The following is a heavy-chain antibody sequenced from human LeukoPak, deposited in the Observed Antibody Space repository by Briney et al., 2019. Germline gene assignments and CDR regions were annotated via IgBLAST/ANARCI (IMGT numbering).Heavy chain of an antibody. D-gene: IGHD3-9*01. V-gene: IGHV3-23*01. CDR3: AKDVILDYDILTGHYIEDAFDI. CDR2: ISGSGGST. Sequence: PGGSLRLSCAASGFTFSSYAMSWVRQAPGKGLEWVSAISGSGGSTYYADSVKGRFTISRDNSKNTLYLQMNSLRAEDTAVYYCAKDVILDYDILTGHYIEDAFDIWGQGTMVTVSS. CDR1: GFTFSSYA. J-gene: IGHJ3*02.